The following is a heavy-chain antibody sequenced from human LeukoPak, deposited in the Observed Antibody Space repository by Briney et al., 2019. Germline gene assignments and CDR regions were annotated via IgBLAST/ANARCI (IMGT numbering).Heavy chain of an antibody. Sequence: PGGSLRLSCAASGFTFSSYAMSWVRQAPGKGLEWVSTISGSDGTTYYVDSVKGRFTISRDNSKNTLYLQMNSLRAEDTAIYYCAKESPHFDYWGQGTLVTVSS. V-gene: IGHV3-23*01. CDR2: ISGSDGTT. CDR3: AKESPHFDY. CDR1: GFTFSSYA. J-gene: IGHJ4*02.